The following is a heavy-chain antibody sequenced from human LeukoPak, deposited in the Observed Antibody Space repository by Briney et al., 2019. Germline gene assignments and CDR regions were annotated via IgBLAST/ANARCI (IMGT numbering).Heavy chain of an antibody. D-gene: IGHD3-22*01. CDR3: ARGYYYDSGWYFDL. V-gene: IGHV4-31*03. J-gene: IGHJ2*01. CDR2: IYYSGST. CDR1: GGSISSGGYY. Sequence: PSQTLSLTCTVSGGSISSGGYYWSWIRQHPGKGLEWIGYIYYSGSTYYNPSLKSRVTISVDTSKNQFSLKLSSVTAADTAVYYCARGYYYDSGWYFDLWGRGTLVTVSS.